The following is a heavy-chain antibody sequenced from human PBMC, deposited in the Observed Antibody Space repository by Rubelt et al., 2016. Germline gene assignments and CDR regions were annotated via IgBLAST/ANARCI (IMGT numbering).Heavy chain of an antibody. CDR3: ARQPSSHTSGFLGGMDV. D-gene: IGHD5-12*01. Sequence: QPQLQESGRGLVKPSETLSLICTVSGGSVNSSSYYWGWIRQPPGKGLEWIGNIYYSGSTYYNPSLKSRVILSVDTSKNQFSLKLNSGTAADTAVYYCARQPSSHTSGFLGGMDVWGQGTTVTVSS. V-gene: IGHV4-39*07. CDR2: IYYSGST. CDR1: GGSVNSSSYY. J-gene: IGHJ6*02.